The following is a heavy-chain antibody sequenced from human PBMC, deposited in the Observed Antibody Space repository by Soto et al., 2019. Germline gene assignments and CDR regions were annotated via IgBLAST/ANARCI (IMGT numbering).Heavy chain of an antibody. CDR2: LHPNSGGT. CDR1: GYTFSDYY. Sequence: QVQLVQSGAEVKKPGASVKVSCKASGYTFSDYYMHWVRQAPGQGLEWMGWLHPNSGGTNYAQKFQGRVTMNRDTAIRTDYMELWRLRSDDTAVYYCAKEKAAADNWYVDLWGRCTLVTVSP. CDR3: AKEKAAADNWYVDL. V-gene: IGHV1-2*02. J-gene: IGHJ2*01. D-gene: IGHD6-13*01.